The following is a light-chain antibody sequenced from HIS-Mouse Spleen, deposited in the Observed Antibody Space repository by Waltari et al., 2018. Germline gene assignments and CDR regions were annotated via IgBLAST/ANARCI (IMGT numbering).Light chain of an antibody. CDR3: SSYTSSSTLV. CDR2: EVS. J-gene: IGLJ3*02. V-gene: IGLV2-14*01. Sequence: HSALTQPASVSGSPRQSITISCTGPSSDVGVYNYVSWYQQHQGKAPKRMIYEVSNRPSGVSNRFSGSKSGNTASLTISGLQAEDEADYYCSSYTSSSTLVFGGGTKLTVL. CDR1: SSDVGVYNY.